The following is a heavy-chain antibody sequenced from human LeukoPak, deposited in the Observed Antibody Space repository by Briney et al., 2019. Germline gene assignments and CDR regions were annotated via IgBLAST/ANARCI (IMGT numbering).Heavy chain of an antibody. CDR1: GFTFSSYA. D-gene: IGHD2-15*01. J-gene: IGHJ5*02. V-gene: IGHV3-30-3*01. Sequence: GGSLRLSCAASGFTFSSYAMHWVRQAPGKGLEWVAVISYDGSNKYYADSVKGRFTISRDNPKNTLYLQMNSLRAEDTAVYYCARERYCSGGSCSRGFDPWGQGTLVTVSS. CDR2: ISYDGSNK. CDR3: ARERYCSGGSCSRGFDP.